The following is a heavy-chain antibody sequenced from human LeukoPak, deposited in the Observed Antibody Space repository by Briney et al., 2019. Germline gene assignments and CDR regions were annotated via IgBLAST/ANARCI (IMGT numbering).Heavy chain of an antibody. CDR1: GGSISSYY. J-gene: IGHJ4*02. CDR2: IYYSGST. V-gene: IGHV4-59*01. Sequence: SETLSLTCTVSGGSISSYYWSWIRQPPGKGLEWIGYIYYSGSTNYNPSLKSRVTISVDTSKNQFSLKLSSVTAADTAVYYCARSVVEMATTFDYWGQGTLVTVSS. D-gene: IGHD5-24*01. CDR3: ARSVVEMATTFDY.